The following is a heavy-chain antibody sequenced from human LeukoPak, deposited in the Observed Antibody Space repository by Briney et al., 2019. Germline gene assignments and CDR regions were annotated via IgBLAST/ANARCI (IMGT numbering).Heavy chain of an antibody. D-gene: IGHD2-15*01. CDR1: GYSISSGYY. J-gene: IGHJ6*02. CDR3: ARGLPKICSGGSCYGMDV. V-gene: IGHV4-38-2*02. CDR2: IYHSGST. Sequence: SETLSLTCTVSGYSISSGYYWGWIRQPPGKGLEWIGSIYHSGSTYYNPSLKSRVTISVDTSKNQFSLKLSSVTAADTAVYYCARGLPKICSGGSCYGMDVWGQGTTVTVSS.